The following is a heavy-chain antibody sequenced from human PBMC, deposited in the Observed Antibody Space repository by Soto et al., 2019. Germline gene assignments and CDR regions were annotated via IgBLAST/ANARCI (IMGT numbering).Heavy chain of an antibody. CDR3: ARGEYYNILTGYYRGAFDV. CDR2: ITSTSNTI. V-gene: IGHV3-48*02. Sequence: PGGSLRLSCAASGFTFSSYTMNWVRQVPGKGLEWISYITSTSNTIYYAASVKGRFTISRDDAQNSLSLQMNSLRDDDTAVYYCARGEYYNILTGYYRGAFDVWGRGTMVTVSS. J-gene: IGHJ3*01. CDR1: GFTFSSYT. D-gene: IGHD3-9*01.